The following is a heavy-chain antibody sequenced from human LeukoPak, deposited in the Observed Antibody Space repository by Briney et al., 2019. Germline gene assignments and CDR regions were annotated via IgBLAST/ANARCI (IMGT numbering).Heavy chain of an antibody. D-gene: IGHD5-24*01. V-gene: IGHV3-7*03. Sequence: PGGSLRLSCAASGFTFSSYWMSWVRQAPGKGLEWVAKIKQDGSEKYYVDSVKGRFTISRDNAKNSLSLQMNSLRAEDTAVYYCARGRDGYNYYYYYYMDVWGKGTTVTVSS. CDR2: IKQDGSEK. CDR3: ARGRDGYNYYYYYYMDV. J-gene: IGHJ6*03. CDR1: GFTFSSYW.